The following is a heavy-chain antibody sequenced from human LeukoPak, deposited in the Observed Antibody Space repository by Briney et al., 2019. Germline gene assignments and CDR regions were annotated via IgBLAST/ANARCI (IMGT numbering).Heavy chain of an antibody. D-gene: IGHD6-13*01. CDR3: ARGTGGAAAADFDP. CDR2: IYYTGST. J-gene: IGHJ5*02. CDR1: GDSISSDGYY. V-gene: IGHV4-31*03. Sequence: PSETLSLTCTVSGDSISSDGYYWSWIRQHPGKGLEWIGFIYYTGSTYYNPSLKSRATISVDTSKNHFSLKLTSVTAADTAVYYRARGTGGAAAADFDPWGQGTLVTVSS.